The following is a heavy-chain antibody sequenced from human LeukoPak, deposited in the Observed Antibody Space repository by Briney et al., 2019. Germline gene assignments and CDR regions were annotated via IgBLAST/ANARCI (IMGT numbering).Heavy chain of an antibody. CDR3: AKGLGDYYDSSGHEMGGY. V-gene: IGHV3-23*01. Sequence: GGSLRLSCAASGFTFSTYAVNWVRQAPGKGLEWVSAITGSGGSTYYADSVKGRFTISRDNSKNTLYLQMNSLRAEDTAVYYCAKGLGDYYDSSGHEMGGYWGQGTLVTVSS. CDR2: ITGSGGST. D-gene: IGHD3-22*01. CDR1: GFTFSTYA. J-gene: IGHJ4*02.